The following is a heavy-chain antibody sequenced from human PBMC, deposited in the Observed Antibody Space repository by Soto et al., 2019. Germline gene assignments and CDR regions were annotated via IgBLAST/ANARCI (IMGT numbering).Heavy chain of an antibody. CDR2: IYPLDSDT. V-gene: IGHV5-51*01. Sequence: GESLKISCKGSGYRFTSYWIGWVRQMPGKSLESLGIIYPLDSDTRYSPYFQGQVTISADKAISTAYMQWSSLKASDTAMYYCARQGGYRYGPSSAVGWAQGTMVTVSS. CDR3: ARQGGYRYGPSSAVG. J-gene: IGHJ3*01. CDR1: GYRFTSYW. D-gene: IGHD5-18*01.